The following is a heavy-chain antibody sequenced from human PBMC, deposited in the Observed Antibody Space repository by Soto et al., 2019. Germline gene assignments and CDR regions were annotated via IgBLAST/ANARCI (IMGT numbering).Heavy chain of an antibody. D-gene: IGHD1-26*01. V-gene: IGHV3-23*01. Sequence: PGGSLRLSCAASGFTFSSYAITWVRQAPGKGLEWVSAISGSGGSTSYADSVKGRFTISRDSSKNTLYLQMNSLRAEDTAVYCCALVRCNGDYCYHLDVCSKGTTVTVSS. CDR3: ALVRCNGDYCYHLDV. CDR2: ISGSGGST. J-gene: IGHJ6*03. CDR1: GFTFSSYA.